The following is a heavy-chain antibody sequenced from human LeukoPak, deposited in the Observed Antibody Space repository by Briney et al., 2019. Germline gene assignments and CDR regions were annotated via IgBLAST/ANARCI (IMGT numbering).Heavy chain of an antibody. CDR2: ISTSGRT. CDR1: GFTFSSYA. D-gene: IGHD4-17*01. CDR3: AKDASTVTLHADY. V-gene: IGHV3-23*01. J-gene: IGHJ4*02. Sequence: GGSLRLSCADSGFTFSSYAMSWVRQAPGKGLEWVSLISTSGRTHYADSVQGRFTISRDNSKNTLSLHMNSLRAEDTAVYYCAKDASTVTLHADYWGQGTLVTVSS.